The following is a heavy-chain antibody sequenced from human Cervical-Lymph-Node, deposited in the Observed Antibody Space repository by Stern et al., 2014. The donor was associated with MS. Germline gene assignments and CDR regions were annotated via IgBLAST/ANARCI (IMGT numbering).Heavy chain of an antibody. CDR3: ALSSETSDRWYSLGYDL. J-gene: IGHJ5*02. V-gene: IGHV1-69*01. Sequence: QVQLEQSGAEVTKPGASVKVSCKASGGTFSKFPSSWVRQAPGQGLEWLGGIIPCFGTPSYAPEFRGRLTISADVATSTVYMELSSLSSDDTAVYYCALSSETSDRWYSLGYDLWGQGTLVTVSS. CDR2: IIPCFGTP. D-gene: IGHD6-13*01. CDR1: GGTFSKFP.